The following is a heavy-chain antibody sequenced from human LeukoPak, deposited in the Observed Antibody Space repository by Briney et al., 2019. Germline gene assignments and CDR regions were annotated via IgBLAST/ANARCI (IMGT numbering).Heavy chain of an antibody. CDR3: ARGATSFDF. CDR2: VYSSGST. J-gene: IGHJ4*02. V-gene: IGHV4-59*01. Sequence: PSETLSLTCTVSGGSISSYYWSWIRQPPGKGLEWIGYVYSSGSTNYNPSLRSRVTISVDMPKNQFSLKLTSVTAADTAVYYCARGATSFDFWGQGTLVTVSS. CDR1: GGSISSYY.